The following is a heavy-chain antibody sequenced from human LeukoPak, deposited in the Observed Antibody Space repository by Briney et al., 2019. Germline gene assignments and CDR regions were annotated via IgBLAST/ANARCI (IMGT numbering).Heavy chain of an antibody. Sequence: SETLSLTCTVSGGSISSYYWSWIRQPPGKGLEWIGYIYYSGSTNYNPSLKSRVTISVDTSKNQFSLKLSSVTAADTAVYYCARTLTDAFDIWGQGTMVTVSS. V-gene: IGHV4-59*08. J-gene: IGHJ3*02. CDR2: IYYSGST. CDR3: ARTLTDAFDI. D-gene: IGHD3-9*01. CDR1: GGSISSYY.